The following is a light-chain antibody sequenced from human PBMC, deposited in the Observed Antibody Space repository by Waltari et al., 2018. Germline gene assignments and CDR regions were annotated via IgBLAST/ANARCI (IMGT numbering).Light chain of an antibody. J-gene: IGKJ5*01. CDR2: GAS. Sequence: EIVLTQSPGTLSLSPGERATLSCRASQSVANNFLAWYPHKVGQAPRLLIYGASNRATGIPDRFSGSGSGTDFTLTISRMEPEDFAIYYCHQHGTSVPPRAFGQGTRLEIK. CDR1: QSVANNF. V-gene: IGKV3-20*01. CDR3: HQHGTSVPPRA.